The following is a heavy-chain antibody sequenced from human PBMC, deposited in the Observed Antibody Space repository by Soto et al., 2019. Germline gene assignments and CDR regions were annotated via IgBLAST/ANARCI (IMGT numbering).Heavy chain of an antibody. V-gene: IGHV1-2*02. CDR2: INPNSGGT. Sequence: QVQLVQSGAEVKKPGASVKVSCKASGYTFTGYYMHWVRQAPGQGLEWMGWINPNSGGTNYAQKFQGRVTMTRDTSISAAYMELRRLRSDDTAVYYCARTPSYGDYGVLWFDPLGQGTLVTVSS. D-gene: IGHD4-17*01. CDR1: GYTFTGYY. J-gene: IGHJ5*02. CDR3: ARTPSYGDYGVLWFDP.